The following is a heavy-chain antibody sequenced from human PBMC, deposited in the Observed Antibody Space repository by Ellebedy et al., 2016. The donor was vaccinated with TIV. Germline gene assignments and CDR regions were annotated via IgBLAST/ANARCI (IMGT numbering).Heavy chain of an antibody. J-gene: IGHJ4*02. V-gene: IGHV3-66*01. Sequence: PGGSLRLSCAAPGVTVSSYNMNWVRQAPGKGLEWVSVLQSGGVTHYADSVKGRFTVSRDNSRNTLYLQMNSLSVEDTAVYYCTRAQGGGGSVDYWGQGTLVTVSS. CDR1: GVTVSSYN. CDR2: LQSGGVT. CDR3: TRAQGGGGSVDY. D-gene: IGHD2-21*01.